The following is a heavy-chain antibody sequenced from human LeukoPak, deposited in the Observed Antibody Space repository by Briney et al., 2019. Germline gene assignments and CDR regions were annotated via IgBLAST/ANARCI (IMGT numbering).Heavy chain of an antibody. CDR3: AADRYDSSGYYHFDY. J-gene: IGHJ4*02. V-gene: IGHV1-58*02. D-gene: IGHD3-22*01. Sequence: SVKVSCKASGFTFTSSAMQWVRQARGQRLEWIGGIVVGSGNTNYAQKFQEGVTITRDMSTSTAYMELSSLRSEDTAVYYCAADRYDSSGYYHFDYWGQGTLVTVSS. CDR2: IVVGSGNT. CDR1: GFTFTSSA.